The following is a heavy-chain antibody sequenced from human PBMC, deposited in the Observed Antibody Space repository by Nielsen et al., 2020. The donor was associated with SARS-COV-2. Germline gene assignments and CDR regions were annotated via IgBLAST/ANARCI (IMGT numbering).Heavy chain of an antibody. CDR1: GYTFTSYY. J-gene: IGHJ5*02. Sequence: ASVKVSCKASGYTFTSYYMHWVRQAPGQGLEWMGWISAYNGNTNYAQKLQGRVTMTTDTSTSTAYMELRSLRSDDTAVYYCARDGKSITMVRGVIISLNWFDPWGQGTLVTVSS. D-gene: IGHD3-10*01. CDR3: ARDGKSITMVRGVIISLNWFDP. V-gene: IGHV1-18*04. CDR2: ISAYNGNT.